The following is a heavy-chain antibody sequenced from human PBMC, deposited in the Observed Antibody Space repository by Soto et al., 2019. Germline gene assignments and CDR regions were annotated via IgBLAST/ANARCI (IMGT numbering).Heavy chain of an antibody. Sequence: QVQVVQSGAEVKKPGSSVKVSCKASGGTFIGYTITWVRQAPGQGLEWMGRIIIMYGITNYAQKFQGRVTITADKSTSTAYMELSGLTSEDTAIYYCATPTSTAPPDWGQGTLVTVSS. V-gene: IGHV1-69*02. CDR2: IIIMYGIT. CDR1: GGTFIGYT. D-gene: IGHD2-15*01. CDR3: ATPTSTAPPD. J-gene: IGHJ1*01.